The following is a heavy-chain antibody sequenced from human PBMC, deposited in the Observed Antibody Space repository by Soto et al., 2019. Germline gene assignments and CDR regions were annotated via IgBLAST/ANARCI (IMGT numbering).Heavy chain of an antibody. J-gene: IGHJ4*02. CDR3: ARVTVRGVINYFDY. CDR1: GFTFSSYW. D-gene: IGHD3-10*01. Sequence: GGSLRLSCAASGFTFSSYWMSWVRQAPGKGLEWVANIKQDGSEKYYVDSVKGRFTISRDNAKNSLYLQMNSLRAEDTAVYYCARVTVRGVINYFDYWGQGTLVTASS. CDR2: IKQDGSEK. V-gene: IGHV3-7*01.